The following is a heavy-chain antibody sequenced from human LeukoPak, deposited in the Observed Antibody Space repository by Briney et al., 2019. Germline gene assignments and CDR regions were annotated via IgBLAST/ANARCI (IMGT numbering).Heavy chain of an antibody. Sequence: GGSLRLSCAASGFTFSSYWMRWVRQAPGKGLEWVANIKQDGSEKYYVDSVKGRFTISRDNAKNSLYLQMNSLRAEDTAVYYCAREYYYDSSGQYGDAFDIWGQGTMVTVSS. CDR3: AREYYYDSSGQYGDAFDI. CDR2: IKQDGSEK. V-gene: IGHV3-7*01. J-gene: IGHJ3*02. D-gene: IGHD3-22*01. CDR1: GFTFSSYW.